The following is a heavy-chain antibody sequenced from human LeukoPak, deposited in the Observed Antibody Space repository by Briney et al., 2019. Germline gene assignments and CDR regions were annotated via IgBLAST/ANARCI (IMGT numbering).Heavy chain of an antibody. CDR3: ARGDDAFDI. CDR2: IIPIFGTA. CDR1: GGTFRSYA. V-gene: IGHV1-69*13. Sequence: SVKVSCKASGGTFRSYAISWVRQAPGKGLEWMGGIIPIFGTANYAQKFQGRVTITADESTSTVYMELRSLRSDDTAVYYCARGDDAFDIWGQGTMVTVSS. J-gene: IGHJ3*02.